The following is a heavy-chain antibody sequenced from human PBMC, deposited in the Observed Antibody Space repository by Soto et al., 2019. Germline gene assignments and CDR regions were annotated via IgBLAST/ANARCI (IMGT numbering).Heavy chain of an antibody. CDR1: GYTFTSYD. CDR3: ARVSRRPVVATIGH. D-gene: IGHD5-12*01. Sequence: QVQLVQSGAEVKKPGASVKVSCKASGYTFTSYDINWVRQATGQGLEWMGWMNPNSGNTGYAQKFQGRVTMTRNTSISKAYMELSSLRSEDPAVYYWARVSRRPVVATIGHWGQGTLVTVSS. J-gene: IGHJ4*02. CDR2: MNPNSGNT. V-gene: IGHV1-8*01.